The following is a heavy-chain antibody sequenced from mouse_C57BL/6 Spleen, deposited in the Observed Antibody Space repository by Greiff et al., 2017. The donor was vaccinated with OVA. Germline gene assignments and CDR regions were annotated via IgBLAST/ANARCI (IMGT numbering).Heavy chain of an antibody. CDR1: GYAFSSYW. V-gene: IGHV1-80*01. Sequence: QVQLQQSGAELVKPGASVKISCKASGYAFSSYWMNWVKQRPGKGLEWIGQIYPGDGDTNYNGKFKGKATLTADKSSSTAYMQLSSLTSEDSAVYFCARSDVNLYYYAMDYWGQGTSVTVSS. CDR2: IYPGDGDT. CDR3: ARSDVNLYYYAMDY. D-gene: IGHD5-1*01. J-gene: IGHJ4*01.